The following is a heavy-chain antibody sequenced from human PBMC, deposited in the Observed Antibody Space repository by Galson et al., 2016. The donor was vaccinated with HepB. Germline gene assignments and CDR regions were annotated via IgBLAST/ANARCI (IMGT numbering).Heavy chain of an antibody. CDR3: ARESARSSGWEHLYYYGMDV. D-gene: IGHD6-25*01. Sequence: SLRLSCAASGFDFGSHGMHWVRQAPGKGLEWVALIWYSGKSKFYSDSVRGRFTISRDNSRKTVFLEVNSLGIEDTGRYYCARESARSSGWEHLYYYGMDVWGRGTTVIVSS. CDR1: GFDFGSHG. J-gene: IGHJ6*02. V-gene: IGHV3-33*03. CDR2: IWYSGKSK.